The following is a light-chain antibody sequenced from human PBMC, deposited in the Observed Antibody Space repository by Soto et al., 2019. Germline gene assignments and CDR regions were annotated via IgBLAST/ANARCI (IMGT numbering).Light chain of an antibody. CDR3: QQRSNWQVT. V-gene: IGKV3-11*01. J-gene: IGKJ5*01. CDR2: DAS. CDR1: QSVSSY. Sequence: EIVLTQSPGTLSLSPGERATLSCRASQSVSSYLAWYQQKPGQAPRLLIYDASNRATGIPARFSGSGSGTDFTPTISSLEPEDFAVYYCQQRSNWQVTFGQGTRLAIK.